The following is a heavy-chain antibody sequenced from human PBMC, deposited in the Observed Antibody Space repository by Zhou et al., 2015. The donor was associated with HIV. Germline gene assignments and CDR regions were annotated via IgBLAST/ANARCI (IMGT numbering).Heavy chain of an antibody. CDR1: GGTFSNYA. Sequence: QVQLVQSGAEVKKPGSSVKVSCKASGGTFSNYAISWVRQAPGQGLEWVGGIIPIFVTANYAQKFQVRVTITADESTSTAYMELSSLRSEDTAMYYCASYYYDSGGPWDPHYFDYWGQGTLVTVSS. D-gene: IGHD3-22*01. CDR2: IIPIFVTA. V-gene: IGHV1-69*01. CDR3: ASYYYDSGGPWDPHYFDY. J-gene: IGHJ4*02.